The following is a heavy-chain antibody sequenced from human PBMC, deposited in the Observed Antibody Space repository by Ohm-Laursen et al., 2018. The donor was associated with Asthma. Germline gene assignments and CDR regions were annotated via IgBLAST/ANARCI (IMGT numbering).Heavy chain of an antibody. D-gene: IGHD6-19*01. V-gene: IGHV3-30*14. CDR1: GFIFSDYA. CDR2: ISNDGTNQ. J-gene: IGHJ4*02. CDR3: AKGRSSGWSED. Sequence: SLRLSCAASGFIFSDYAFHWVRQAPGKGLEWVAVISNDGTNQYYADSVKGRFTISRDNSKNTLFLQMNTLRGEDTAVYYCAKGRSSGWSEDWGQGTLVTVSS.